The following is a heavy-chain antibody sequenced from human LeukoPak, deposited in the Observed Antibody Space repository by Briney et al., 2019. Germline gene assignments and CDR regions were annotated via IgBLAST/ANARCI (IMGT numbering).Heavy chain of an antibody. D-gene: IGHD5-12*01. J-gene: IGHJ4*02. CDR1: GGSFSGYY. CDR3: ARRFRGYSAYDTIDY. CDR2: INHSGSP. Sequence: PSETLSLTCAVYGGSFSGYYWSWIRQPPGKGLEWIGEINHSGSPNYNPSLKSRVTISLDTSKNQFSLKLSSVTAADTAVYYCARRFRGYSAYDTIDYWGQGTLVTVSS. V-gene: IGHV4-34*01.